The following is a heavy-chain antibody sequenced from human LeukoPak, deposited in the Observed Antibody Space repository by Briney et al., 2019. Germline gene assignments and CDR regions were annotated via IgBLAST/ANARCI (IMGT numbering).Heavy chain of an antibody. J-gene: IGHJ1*01. CDR3: ARPRSGIVGAIEYFQH. CDR2: ISWNSGSI. CDR1: GFTFDDYA. D-gene: IGHD1-26*01. V-gene: IGHV3-9*01. Sequence: GGSLRLSCAASGFTFDDYAMHWVRQAPGKGLEWVSGISWNSGSIGYADSVKGRFTISRDNAKNSLYLQMNSLRAEDTALYYCARPRSGIVGAIEYFQHWGQGTLVTVSS.